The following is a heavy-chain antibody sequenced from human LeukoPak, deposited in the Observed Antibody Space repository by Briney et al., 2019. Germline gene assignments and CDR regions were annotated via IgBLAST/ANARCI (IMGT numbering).Heavy chain of an antibody. CDR2: IKQDGSEK. CDR1: GFTFSSYW. J-gene: IGHJ6*02. V-gene: IGHV3-7*01. Sequence: GGSLRLSCAASGFTFSSYWMSWVRQAPGKGLEWVANIKQDGSEKYYVDSVKGRFTISRDNAKNSLYLQMNSLRAEDTAVYYCARDRPYCSSTSCGYYYYGMDVWGQGTTVTVSS. CDR3: ARDRPYCSSTSCGYYYYGMDV. D-gene: IGHD2-2*01.